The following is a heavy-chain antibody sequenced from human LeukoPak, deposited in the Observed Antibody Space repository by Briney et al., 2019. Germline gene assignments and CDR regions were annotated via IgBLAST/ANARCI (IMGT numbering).Heavy chain of an antibody. CDR1: GFTFSSYW. CDR3: ARSWFGELLSWFDP. CDR2: IKQDGSEK. D-gene: IGHD3-10*01. Sequence: PGGSLRLSCAASGFTFSSYWMSWVRQAPGKGLEWVANIKQDGSEKYYVDSVKGRFTISRDNAKNSLYLQMNSLRAEDTAVYYCARSWFGELLSWFDPWGQGTLVTVSS. V-gene: IGHV3-7*01. J-gene: IGHJ5*02.